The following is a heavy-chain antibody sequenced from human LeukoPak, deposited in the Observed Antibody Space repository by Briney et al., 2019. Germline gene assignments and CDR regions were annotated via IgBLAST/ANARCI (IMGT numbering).Heavy chain of an antibody. J-gene: IGHJ4*02. Sequence: GRSLRLSCAASGFTFSSYGMRWVRQAPGKGLEWVAVIWYDGSNKQYADSVKGRFTISRDNSKNTLYLQMNSLRAEDTAVYYCAKGGESDYGDHFDYWGQGTLVTVSS. CDR1: GFTFSSYG. D-gene: IGHD4-17*01. CDR3: AKGGESDYGDHFDY. CDR2: IWYDGSNK. V-gene: IGHV3-33*06.